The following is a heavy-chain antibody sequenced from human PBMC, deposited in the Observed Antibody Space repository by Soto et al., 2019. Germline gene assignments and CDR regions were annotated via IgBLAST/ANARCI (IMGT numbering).Heavy chain of an antibody. J-gene: IGHJ3*02. D-gene: IGHD3-22*01. CDR3: ARVQPTRVYDSSGYYWGAFDI. Sequence: GGSLRLSCAASGFTFSDYYMSWIRQAPGKGLEWVSYISSSGSTIYYADSVKGRFTISRDNAKNSLYLQMNSLRAEDTAVYYCARVQPTRVYDSSGYYWGAFDIWGQGTMVTVSS. CDR2: ISSSGSTI. V-gene: IGHV3-11*01. CDR1: GFTFSDYY.